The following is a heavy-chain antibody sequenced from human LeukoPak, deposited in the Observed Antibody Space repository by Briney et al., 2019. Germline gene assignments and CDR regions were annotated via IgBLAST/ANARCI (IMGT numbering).Heavy chain of an antibody. J-gene: IGHJ4*02. CDR1: GDSISGGSHY. V-gene: IGHV4-39*01. CDR2: VYHSAST. Sequence: PSETLSLTCTVSGDSISGGSHYWAWIRQPPGKGLEWIGSVYHSASTYDNPSLKSRVTISVDTSKNRFSLKLTSVTAADMAVYYCARHGRAYYFDAWGQGTLVAVSS. CDR3: ARHGRAYYFDA.